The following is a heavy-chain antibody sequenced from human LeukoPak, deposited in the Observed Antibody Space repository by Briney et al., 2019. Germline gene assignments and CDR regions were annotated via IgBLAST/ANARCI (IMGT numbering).Heavy chain of an antibody. CDR2: ITASGGNT. J-gene: IGHJ4*02. Sequence: GSLRLSCAASGFTFSSYAMSWVRPAPGKGLEWVSAITASGGNTYYADSVKGRFTISRDNSKNTLYLQVNSLRAEDTAVYYCAKGNGYSCGRYYFDYWGQGTLVTVSS. CDR3: AKGNGYSCGRYYFDY. CDR1: GFTFSSYA. D-gene: IGHD5-18*01. V-gene: IGHV3-23*01.